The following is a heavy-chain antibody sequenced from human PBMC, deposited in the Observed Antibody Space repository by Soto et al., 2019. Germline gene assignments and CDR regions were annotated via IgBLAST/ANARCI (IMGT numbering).Heavy chain of an antibody. J-gene: IGHJ1*01. D-gene: IGHD3-10*01. CDR1: GGSISSGGYY. CDR2: IHHSGST. V-gene: IGHV4-31*03. CDR3: VRGVLS. Sequence: QVQLQESGPGLVKASQTLSLTRNVSGGSISSGGYYCTWIRQHPGKGLEWIGNIHHSGSTFYNPSLKSRVSISVDTSKNQFSLKLSSVTAADTAVYFCVRGVLSWGQGTLVTVSS.